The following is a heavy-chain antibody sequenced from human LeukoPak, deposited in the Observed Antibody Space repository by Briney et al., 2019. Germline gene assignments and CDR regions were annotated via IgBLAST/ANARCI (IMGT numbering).Heavy chain of an antibody. CDR1: GYTFTGYY. V-gene: IGHV1-2*02. D-gene: IGHD2-2*01. CDR3: ARAGLGYCSSTSCSQYMDV. CDR2: INPNSGGT. Sequence: ASVKVSCKASGYTFTGYYMHCVRQAPGQGLEWMGWINPNSGGTNYAQKFQGRVTMTRDTSISTAYMELSRLRSDDTAVYYCARAGLGYCSSTSCSQYMDVWGKGTTVTISS. J-gene: IGHJ6*03.